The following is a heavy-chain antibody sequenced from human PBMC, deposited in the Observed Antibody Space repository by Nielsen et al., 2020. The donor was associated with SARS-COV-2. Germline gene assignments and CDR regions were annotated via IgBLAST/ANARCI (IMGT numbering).Heavy chain of an antibody. V-gene: IGHV3-49*03. CDR1: GFTFGDFA. J-gene: IGHJ4*02. Sequence: GESLKISCTPSGFTFGDFAITWIRQAPGKGLEWLGVIRSKIYGETTEYAASVKGRFTISRDDSQGVAYLQMNSLSTEDTAVYYCTTDPRVTIFGVVIISGDYWGQGTLVTVSS. CDR2: IRSKIYGETT. CDR3: TTDPRVTIFGVVIISGDY. D-gene: IGHD3-3*01.